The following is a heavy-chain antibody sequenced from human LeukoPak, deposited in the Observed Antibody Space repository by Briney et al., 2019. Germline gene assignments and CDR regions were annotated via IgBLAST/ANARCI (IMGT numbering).Heavy chain of an antibody. Sequence: SETLSLTCAVYGGSFSGYYRSWIRQPPGKGLEWIGEINHSGSTNYNPSLKSRVTISVDTSKNQFSLKLSSVTAADTAVYYCARQSGAPWGELEHFDYWGQGTLVTVSS. J-gene: IGHJ4*02. D-gene: IGHD3-16*01. CDR2: INHSGST. V-gene: IGHV4-34*01. CDR3: ARQSGAPWGELEHFDY. CDR1: GGSFSGYY.